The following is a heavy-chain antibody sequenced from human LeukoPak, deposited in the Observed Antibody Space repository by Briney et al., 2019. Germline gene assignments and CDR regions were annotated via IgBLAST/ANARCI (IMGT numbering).Heavy chain of an antibody. D-gene: IGHD2-8*01. Sequence: SESLSLTCTVSGGSISNYYWNWIRQPPGKGLEWVGHISYSGGTKYNPSLQSRVTISIDTSKNQFSLNLSAVTAADTAVYYCARRVIMSAAGVPDTWLDPWGQGILVTVSS. CDR1: GGSISNYY. V-gene: IGHV4-59*08. CDR2: ISYSGGT. CDR3: ARRVIMSAAGVPDTWLDP. J-gene: IGHJ5*02.